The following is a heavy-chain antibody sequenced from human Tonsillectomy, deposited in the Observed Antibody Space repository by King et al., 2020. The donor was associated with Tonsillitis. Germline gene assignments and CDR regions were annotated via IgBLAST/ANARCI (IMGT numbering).Heavy chain of an antibody. CDR3: AKDKRGYGDNNSFDP. Sequence: VQLVESGGGLVQPGGSLRLSCAASGFTFSDYAMSWVRQVPGKGLEWVSAVSSSGGSTYYADSVKGRFTISRDNSKNTLYLQIKSPRAEDMAVYYCAKDKRGYGDNNSFDPWGQGTLVIVSS. D-gene: IGHD4-17*01. J-gene: IGHJ5*02. V-gene: IGHV3-23*04. CDR2: VSSSGGST. CDR1: GFTFSDYA.